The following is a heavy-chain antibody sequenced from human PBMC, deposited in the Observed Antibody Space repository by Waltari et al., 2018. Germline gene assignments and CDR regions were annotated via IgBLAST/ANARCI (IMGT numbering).Heavy chain of an antibody. J-gene: IGHJ6*02. CDR2: ISSSSSYI. CDR3: ARYSSGYGMDV. CDR1: GFTFSSYS. D-gene: IGHD6-19*01. Sequence: EVQLVESGGGMVKPGGSLRLSCAASGFTFSSYSMNWVRQARGKGLEGVSSISSSSSYIYYAYSVKGRFTISRDNAKNSLYLQMNSLRAEDTAVYYCARYSSGYGMDVWGQGTTVTVSS. V-gene: IGHV3-21*01.